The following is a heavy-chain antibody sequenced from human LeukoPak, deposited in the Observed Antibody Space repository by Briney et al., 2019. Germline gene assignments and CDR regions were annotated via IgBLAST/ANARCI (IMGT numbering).Heavy chain of an antibody. D-gene: IGHD3-16*02. V-gene: IGHV4-39*07. CDR1: GGSISSSSYY. CDR2: IYYSGST. Sequence: PSETLSLTCTVSGGSISSSSYYWGWIRQPPGKGLEWIGSIYYSGSTYYNPSLKSRVTISVDTSKNQFSLKLSSVTAADTAVYYCARAPIMITFGGVIPDDAFDIWGQGTMVTVSS. CDR3: ARAPIMITFGGVIPDDAFDI. J-gene: IGHJ3*02.